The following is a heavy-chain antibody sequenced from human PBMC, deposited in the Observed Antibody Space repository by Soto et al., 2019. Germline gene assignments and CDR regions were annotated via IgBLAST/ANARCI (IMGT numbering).Heavy chain of an antibody. V-gene: IGHV4-30-2*03. CDR2: IYHSGST. D-gene: IGHD2-2*01. CDR3: ARLGGYCTITSCYGYYGMDV. CDR1: GGSLSSGGYS. Sequence: SETLSLTCAVSGGSLSSGGYSWSWIRQPPGKGLEWIGYIYHSGSTYYNPSLKSRVTISVDTSKNQFSLKVSSVTAADTAVYYCARLGGYCTITSCYGYYGMDVWGQGATVTVSS. J-gene: IGHJ6*02.